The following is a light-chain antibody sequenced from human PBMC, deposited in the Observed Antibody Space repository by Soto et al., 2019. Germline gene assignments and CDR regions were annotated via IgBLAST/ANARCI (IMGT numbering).Light chain of an antibody. J-gene: IGKJ2*01. CDR2: GAS. CDR1: QTVISNY. Sequence: EIVLTQSPGTLSLSPGERATLSCRASQTVISNYVTWYQQKPGQAPRLLIYGASTRAPGIPDRFSGSGSGTDFTLTISRLEPEDFAVYYCQQYGRSPPYTFGQGTKLEIK. CDR3: QQYGRSPPYT. V-gene: IGKV3-20*01.